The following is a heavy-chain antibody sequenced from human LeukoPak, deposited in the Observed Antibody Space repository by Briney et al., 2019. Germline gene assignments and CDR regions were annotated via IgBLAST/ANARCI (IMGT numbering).Heavy chain of an antibody. CDR3: ARPEVLDAFDI. J-gene: IGHJ3*02. D-gene: IGHD1-14*01. V-gene: IGHV3-11*04. CDR2: ISSSGSTI. CDR1: GFTFSDYY. Sequence: GGSLRLSCAASGFTFSDYYMSWTRQAPGKGLEWVSYISSSGSTIYYADSVKGRFTISRDNAKNSLYLQMNSLRAEDTAVYYCARPEVLDAFDIWGQGTMVTVSS.